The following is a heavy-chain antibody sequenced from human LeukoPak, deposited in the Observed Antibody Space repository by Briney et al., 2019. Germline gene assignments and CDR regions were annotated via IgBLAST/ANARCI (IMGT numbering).Heavy chain of an antibody. CDR1: GGSFSGYY. J-gene: IGHJ4*02. CDR2: INHSGST. CDR3: ARGGLRYFDWRRYYFDY. Sequence: PSETLSLTCAVYGGSFSGYYWSWIRQPPGKGLEWIGEINHSGSTNYNPSLKSRVTISVDTSKNQFSLKLSSVTAADTAVYYCARGGLRYFDWRRYYFDYWGQGTLVTVSS. D-gene: IGHD3-9*01. V-gene: IGHV4-34*01.